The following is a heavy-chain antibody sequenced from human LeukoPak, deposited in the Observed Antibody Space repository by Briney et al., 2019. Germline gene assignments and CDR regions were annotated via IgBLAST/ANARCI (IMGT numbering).Heavy chain of an antibody. V-gene: IGHV4-61*01. Sequence: KASETLSLTCTVSSGSVSSGSYYWSWIRQSPGKGLEWIGNIYYSGSTNYNPSLKSRVTISVDTPKNQFSLKLSSVTAADTAVYYCATLRSGSCWNWGQGTLVSVSS. CDR3: ATLRSGSCWN. D-gene: IGHD2-15*01. CDR2: IYYSGST. J-gene: IGHJ4*02. CDR1: SGSVSSGSYY.